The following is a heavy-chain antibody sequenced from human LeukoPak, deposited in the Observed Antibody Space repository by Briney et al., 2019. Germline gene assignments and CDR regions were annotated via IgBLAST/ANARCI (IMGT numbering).Heavy chain of an antibody. CDR3: ASGAAAPLYYFDY. J-gene: IGHJ4*02. CDR2: IYPSGST. V-gene: IGHV4-61*02. D-gene: IGHD6-13*01. Sequence: SQTLSLTCTVSGGSIDTTSYYWSWIRQPVGQGLEWIGRIYPSGSTNYNPSLKSQLTLSVDKSKNQFSLNLTSVTAADTAIYYCASGAAAPLYYFDYWGQGSLVTVSS. CDR1: GGSIDTTSYY.